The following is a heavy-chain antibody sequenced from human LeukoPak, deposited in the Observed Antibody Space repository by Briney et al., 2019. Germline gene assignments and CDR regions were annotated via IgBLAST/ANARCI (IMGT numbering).Heavy chain of an antibody. V-gene: IGHV4-59*08. J-gene: IGHJ4*02. CDR1: GGSISSYY. CDR3: ARQGAVAGFDY. CDR2: IYYSGST. Sequence: SETLSLTCTVSGGSISSYYWSWIRQPPGKGLEWIGYIYYSGSTNYNPSLKGRVTISVDTSKNQFSLKLSSVTAADTAVYYCARQGAVAGFDYWGQGTLVTVSS. D-gene: IGHD6-19*01.